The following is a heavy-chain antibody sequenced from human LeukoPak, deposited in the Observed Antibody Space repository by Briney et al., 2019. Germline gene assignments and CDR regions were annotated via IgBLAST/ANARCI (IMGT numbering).Heavy chain of an antibody. V-gene: IGHV6-1*01. CDR3: AGGYAFDV. J-gene: IGHJ3*01. CDR2: TYYRSQWHN. Sequence: SQTLPLTCAISGDSVSNNNYAWNWITQSPSRGLEWLGRTYYRSQWHNDYARSVMSRISVDPDTSKNQFSLHLSSVTPDDTAVYYCAGGYAFDVWGQGTMVTVSS. CDR1: GDSVSNNNYA.